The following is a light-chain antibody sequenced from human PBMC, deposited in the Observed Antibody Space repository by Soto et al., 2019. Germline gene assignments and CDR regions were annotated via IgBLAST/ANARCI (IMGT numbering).Light chain of an antibody. CDR2: EVS. V-gene: IGLV2-8*01. J-gene: IGLJ1*01. Sequence: QPVLTQPPSASGSPGQSVTISCTGTSSDVGGYNYVSWYQQHPGKAPKVMIYEVSKRPSGVPDRFSGSKSGNTASLTVSGLQAEDEADYYCSSYAGSNNFVFGTGTKLTVL. CDR3: SSYAGSNNFV. CDR1: SSDVGGYNY.